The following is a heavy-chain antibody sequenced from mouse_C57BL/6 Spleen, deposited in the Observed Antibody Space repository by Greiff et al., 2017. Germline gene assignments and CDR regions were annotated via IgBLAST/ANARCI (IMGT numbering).Heavy chain of an antibody. D-gene: IGHD1-1*01. CDR1: GYTFTSYW. V-gene: IGHV1-50*01. CDR3: ARGITTVVARYFDV. CDR2: IDPSDSYT. Sequence: QVQLQQPGAELVKPGASVTLSCKASGYTFTSYWMQWVKQRPGQGLEWIGEIDPSDSYTNYNQKFKGKATLTVDTSSSTAYMQLSSLTSEDSAVYYCARGITTVVARYFDVWGPGTTVTVSS. J-gene: IGHJ1*01.